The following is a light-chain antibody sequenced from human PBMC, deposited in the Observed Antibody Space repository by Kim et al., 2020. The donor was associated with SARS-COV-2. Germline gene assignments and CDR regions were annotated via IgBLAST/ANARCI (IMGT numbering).Light chain of an antibody. CDR3: QQYNNWPPGT. V-gene: IGKV3-15*01. Sequence: EIVMTQSPATLSVSPGERATLSCRASQSVSSNLAWYQQKPGQDPRLLIYGASTRATGIPARFSGSGSGTEFTLTISSLQSEDFAVYYCQQYNNWPPGTFGQGTKLEI. J-gene: IGKJ2*01. CDR1: QSVSSN. CDR2: GAS.